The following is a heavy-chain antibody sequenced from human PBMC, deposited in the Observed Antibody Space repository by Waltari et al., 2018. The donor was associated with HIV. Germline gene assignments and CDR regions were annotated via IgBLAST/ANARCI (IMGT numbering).Heavy chain of an antibody. J-gene: IGHJ3*02. V-gene: IGHV4-39*01. CDR1: GGSIGSSSHF. Sequence: QMQLQESGPGLVKPSETLSLTCTVSGGSIGSSSHFWGWIRQPPGKGLWWIGTLFDSGSTDYNPSLKSRVTISVDTSKNQFSLKMSSVTAADTAVYYCARLQGWELIGSAAFDIWGQGTMVTVSS. CDR3: ARLQGWELIGSAAFDI. D-gene: IGHD1-26*01. CDR2: LFDSGST.